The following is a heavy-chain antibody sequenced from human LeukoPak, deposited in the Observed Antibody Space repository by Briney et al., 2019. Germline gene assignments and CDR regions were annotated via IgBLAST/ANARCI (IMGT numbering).Heavy chain of an antibody. CDR3: GRVGGRYHTSN. CDR1: GYSISSGYY. V-gene: IGHV4-38-2*02. D-gene: IGHD3-16*01. Sequence: PSETLSLTCTVSGYSISSGYYWSWIRQTPGKGLEWIGSISHTPVTYHNPSLKSRVAMSVDTYENQISLRLSSVTAADTAIYYCGRVGGRYHTSNWSQGTLVTVSS. CDR2: ISHTPVT. J-gene: IGHJ4*02.